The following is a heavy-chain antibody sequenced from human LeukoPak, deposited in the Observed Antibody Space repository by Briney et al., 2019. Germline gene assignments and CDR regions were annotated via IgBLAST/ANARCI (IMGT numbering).Heavy chain of an antibody. CDR1: GYTFTSYA. V-gene: IGHV7-4-1*02. J-gene: IGHJ4*02. Sequence: ASVKVSCKASGYTFTSYAMNWVRQAPGQGLEWMGWINTNTGNPTYAQGFTGRFVFSLDTSVSTAYLQISSLRAEDTAVYYCARFLGRGGQYYFDYWGQGTLVTVSS. CDR2: INTNTGNP. D-gene: IGHD3-10*01. CDR3: ARFLGRGGQYYFDY.